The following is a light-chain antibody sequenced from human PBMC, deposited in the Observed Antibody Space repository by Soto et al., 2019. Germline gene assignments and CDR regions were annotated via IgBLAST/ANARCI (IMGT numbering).Light chain of an antibody. J-gene: IGLJ1*01. V-gene: IGLV2-18*01. CDR3: NLYTSSNTYV. CDR1: SSDVGDYNH. CDR2: EVS. Sequence: QSALTQPPSVSGSPGQSVTISCTGTSSDVGDYNHVSWYQQSPGTVPKLIIYEVSSRPSGVPDRFSGSKSGNTASLTISGLQAEDEADYYCNLYTSSNTYVFGTGTKATVL.